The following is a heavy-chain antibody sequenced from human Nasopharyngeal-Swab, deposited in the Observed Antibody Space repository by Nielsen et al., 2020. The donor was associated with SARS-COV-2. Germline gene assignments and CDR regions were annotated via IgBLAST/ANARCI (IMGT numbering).Heavy chain of an antibody. CDR2: IRSKANSYAT. V-gene: IGHV3-73*01. D-gene: IGHD3-9*01. J-gene: IGHJ4*02. CDR3: TTDRLRIRNYDILTGYYWAQYYFDY. Sequence: VRQAPGKGLEWVGRIRSKANSYATAYAASVKGRFTISRDDSKNTLYLQMNSLKTEDTAAYYCTTDRLRIRNYDILTGYYWAQYYFDYWGQGTLVTVSS.